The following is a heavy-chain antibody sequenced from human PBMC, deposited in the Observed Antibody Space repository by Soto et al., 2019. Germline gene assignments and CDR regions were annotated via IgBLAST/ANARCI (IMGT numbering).Heavy chain of an antibody. CDR1: GGSISSSSYY. J-gene: IGHJ4*02. D-gene: IGHD6-13*01. CDR2: IYYSGST. CDR3: ARLSNLSRSSSWYGRIVIATHDRYFDY. Sequence: SETLSLTCTVSGGSISSSSYYWGWIRQPPGKGLEWIGSIYYSGSTYYNPSLKSRVTISVDTSKNQFSLKLSSVTAADTAVYYCARLSNLSRSSSWYGRIVIATHDRYFDYWGQGTLVTVSS. V-gene: IGHV4-39*01.